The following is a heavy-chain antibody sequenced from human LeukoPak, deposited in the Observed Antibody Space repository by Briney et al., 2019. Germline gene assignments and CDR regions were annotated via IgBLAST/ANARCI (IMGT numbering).Heavy chain of an antibody. CDR2: IYPGDSDT. V-gene: IGHV5-51*01. CDR1: GYSFTSYW. D-gene: IGHD3-10*01. J-gene: IGHJ6*03. Sequence: GESLKISCKGSGYSFTSYWIGWVRQMPGKGLEWMGIIYPGDSDTRYSPSFQGQVTISADKSISTAYLQWSSLKASDTAMYYCARLQGSGSYYYYYYYMDVWGKGTTVTVSS. CDR3: ARLQGSGSYYYYYYYMDV.